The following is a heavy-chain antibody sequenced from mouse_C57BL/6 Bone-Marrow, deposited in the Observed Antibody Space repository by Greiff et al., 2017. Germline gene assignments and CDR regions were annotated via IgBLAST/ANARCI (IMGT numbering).Heavy chain of an antibody. V-gene: IGHV5-6*01. Sequence: EVHLVESGGDLVKPGGSLKLSCAASGFTFSSYGMSWVRQTPDKRLEWVATISSGGSYTYYPDSVKGRFTISRDNAKNTLYLQMSSLKSEDTAMYYCASHYSNFYYYAMDYWGQGTSVTVSS. D-gene: IGHD2-5*01. CDR1: GFTFSSYG. CDR3: ASHYSNFYYYAMDY. CDR2: ISSGGSYT. J-gene: IGHJ4*01.